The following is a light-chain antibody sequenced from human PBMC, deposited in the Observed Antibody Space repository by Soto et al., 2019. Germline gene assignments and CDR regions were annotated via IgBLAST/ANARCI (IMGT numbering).Light chain of an antibody. CDR2: SAS. V-gene: IGKV1-9*01. J-gene: IGKJ4*01. Sequence: DIQLTQSPSVLSASVGDTVTITCRASQALSNYLAWYQQKPGKAPDLLIYSASTLHSGVPSRFSGSGSETEFSLTIRALQPEDFATYYCQQLSRYPLTFGGGTNVDIK. CDR1: QALSNY. CDR3: QQLSRYPLT.